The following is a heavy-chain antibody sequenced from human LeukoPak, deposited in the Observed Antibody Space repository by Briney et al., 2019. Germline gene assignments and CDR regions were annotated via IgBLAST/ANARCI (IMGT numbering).Heavy chain of an antibody. V-gene: IGHV4-39*01. J-gene: IGHJ4*02. D-gene: IGHD3/OR15-3a*01. Sequence: SETLSLTCTVSGVSISSSNSYWRWIRQPPGKGVEWIGSIYYSGNTYYNASLKSQVSISIDTSKNQFSLRLTSVTAADTAVYYCARQTGSGLFILPGGQGTLVTVSS. CDR2: IYYSGNT. CDR3: ARQTGSGLFILP. CDR1: GVSISSSNSY.